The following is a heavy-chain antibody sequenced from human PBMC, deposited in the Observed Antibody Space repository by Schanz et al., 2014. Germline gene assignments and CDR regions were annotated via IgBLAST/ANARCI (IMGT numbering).Heavy chain of an antibody. CDR3: AMGGYQLHQ. D-gene: IGHD1-7*01. CDR1: GFTFSTYW. V-gene: IGHV3-74*01. J-gene: IGHJ4*02. CDR2: INSDGTTT. Sequence: EVQLVEPGRGLVQPGGSLRLSCAASGFTFSTYWMHWVRQAPGKGLVWVSHINSDGTTTTYADSVKGRFTISRDNAENTLYLQMNSLRVEDTAVYYCAMGGYQLHQWGQGTLVTVSS.